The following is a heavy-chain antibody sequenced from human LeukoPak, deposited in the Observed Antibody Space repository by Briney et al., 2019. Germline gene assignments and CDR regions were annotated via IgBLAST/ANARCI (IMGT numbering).Heavy chain of an antibody. CDR1: GFTFASYG. V-gene: IGHV3-15*01. D-gene: IGHD6-13*01. J-gene: IGHJ6*03. Sequence: PGGSLRLSCAASGFTFASYGMSWVRQAPGKGLEWVGRIKSKTDGGTTDYAAPVKGRFTISRDDSKNTLYLQMNSLKTEDTAVYYCTAAKLYSSSWEAYMDVWGKGTTVTISS. CDR3: TAAKLYSSSWEAYMDV. CDR2: IKSKTDGGTT.